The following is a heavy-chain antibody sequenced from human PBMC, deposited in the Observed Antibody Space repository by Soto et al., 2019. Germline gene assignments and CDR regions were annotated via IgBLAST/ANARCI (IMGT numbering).Heavy chain of an antibody. Sequence: SETLSLTCTVSGGSISSSSYYWGWIRQPPGKGLEWIGSIYYSGSTYYNPSLKSRVTISVDTSKNQFSLKLSSVTAADTAVYYCSRRGSYVGGYYFYAMDVRGQWTTVTVAS. D-gene: IGHD1-26*01. CDR2: IYYSGST. V-gene: IGHV4-39*01. CDR1: GGSISSSSYY. CDR3: SRRGSYVGGYYFYAMDV. J-gene: IGHJ6*02.